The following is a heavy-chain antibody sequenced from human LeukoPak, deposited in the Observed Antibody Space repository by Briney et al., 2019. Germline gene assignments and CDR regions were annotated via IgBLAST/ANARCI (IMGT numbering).Heavy chain of an antibody. V-gene: IGHV3-9*01. CDR1: GFTFDDYA. Sequence: GGSLRLSCAASGFTFDDYAMHWVRQAPGKGLEWVSGISWNSGGIGYADSVKGRFTFSRDNAKNSLYLQMNSLRAEDTALYYCAKDIRGVAAAGFDYWGQGTLVTVSS. CDR2: ISWNSGGI. J-gene: IGHJ4*02. D-gene: IGHD6-13*01. CDR3: AKDIRGVAAAGFDY.